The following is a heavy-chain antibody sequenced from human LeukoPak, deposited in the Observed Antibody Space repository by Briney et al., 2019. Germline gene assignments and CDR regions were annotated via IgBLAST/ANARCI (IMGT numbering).Heavy chain of an antibody. Sequence: KSSETLSLTCTVSGGSISSSSYYWGWIRQPPGKGLEWIGSIYYSGSTYYNPSLKSRVTISVDTSKNQFSLKLSSVTAADTAVYYCARGSWVASYWGQGTLVTVSS. CDR1: GGSISSSSYY. J-gene: IGHJ4*02. CDR3: ARGSWVASY. V-gene: IGHV4-39*07. D-gene: IGHD6-13*01. CDR2: IYYSGST.